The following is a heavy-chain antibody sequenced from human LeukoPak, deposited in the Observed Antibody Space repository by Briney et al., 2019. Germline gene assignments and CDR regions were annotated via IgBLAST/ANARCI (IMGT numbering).Heavy chain of an antibody. CDR2: ISYDGSNK. D-gene: IGHD1-26*01. V-gene: IGHV3-30*18. Sequence: PGGSLRLSCAASGFTFSSYGMHWVRQAPGKGLEWVAVISYDGSNKYYADSVKGRFTISRDNSKNTLYLQMNSLRAEDTAVYYCAKAEVKWELRGRYYYYGMDVWGQGTTVTVSS. CDR3: AKAEVKWELRGRYYYYGMDV. J-gene: IGHJ6*02. CDR1: GFTFSSYG.